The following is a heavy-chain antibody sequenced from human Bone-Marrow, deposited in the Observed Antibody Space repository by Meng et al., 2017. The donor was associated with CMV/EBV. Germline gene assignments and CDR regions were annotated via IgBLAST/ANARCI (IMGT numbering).Heavy chain of an antibody. V-gene: IGHV3-7*04. Sequence: GESLKISCAASGFTFSSYWMSWVRQAPGKGLEWVANIKQDGSEKYYVDSVKGRFTISRDNAKNSLYLQMNSLRAEDTAVYYCARGRITMIVVVITPGYFDLWGRGTLVTVPQ. D-gene: IGHD3-22*01. CDR3: ARGRITMIVVVITPGYFDL. CDR1: GFTFSSYW. CDR2: IKQDGSEK. J-gene: IGHJ2*01.